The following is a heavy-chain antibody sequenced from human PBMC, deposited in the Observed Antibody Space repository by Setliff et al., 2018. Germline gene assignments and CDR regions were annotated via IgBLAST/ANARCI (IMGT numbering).Heavy chain of an antibody. CDR3: ARVVGADGIGIDY. V-gene: IGHV5-51*01. J-gene: IGHJ4*02. CDR1: GYSFTSYW. D-gene: IGHD2-15*01. Sequence: PGESLKISCKGSGYSFTSYWIGWVRQMPGKGLEWMGIIYPGDSDTRYSPSFQGQVTISADKSISTAYVQWRSLKASGTATYYCARVVGADGIGIDYWGQGTVVTVSS. CDR2: IYPGDSDT.